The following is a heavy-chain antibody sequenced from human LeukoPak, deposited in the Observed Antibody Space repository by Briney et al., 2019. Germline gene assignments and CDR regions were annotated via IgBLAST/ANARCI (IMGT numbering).Heavy chain of an antibody. J-gene: IGHJ3*02. CDR2: ISGSGGST. V-gene: IGHV3-23*01. Sequence: GGSLRLSCAASGFTFSSYAMSWVRQAPGKGLEWVSAISGSGGSTYYADSVKGRFTISRDNSKNTLYLKMNSLRAEDTAVYYCAKKEFFYDFVWGSYRLGDAFDIWGQGTMVTVPS. CDR3: AKKEFFYDFVWGSYRLGDAFDI. CDR1: GFTFSSYA. D-gene: IGHD3-16*02.